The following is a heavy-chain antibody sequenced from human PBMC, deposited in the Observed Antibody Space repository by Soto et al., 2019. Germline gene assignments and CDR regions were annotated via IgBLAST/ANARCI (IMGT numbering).Heavy chain of an antibody. J-gene: IGHJ3*02. CDR2: IYYSGST. CDR1: GGSISSGGYY. V-gene: IGHV4-31*03. Sequence: SETLSLTCTVSGGSISSGGYYWSWIRQHPGKGLEWIGYIYYSGSTYYNPSLKSRVSISVDTSKNQFSLKLSSVTAADTAVYYCARQQWLVLNAFDIWGQGTMVTVSS. D-gene: IGHD6-19*01. CDR3: ARQQWLVLNAFDI.